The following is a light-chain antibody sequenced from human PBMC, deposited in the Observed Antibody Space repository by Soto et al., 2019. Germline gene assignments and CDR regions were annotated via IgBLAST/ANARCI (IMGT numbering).Light chain of an antibody. J-gene: IGKJ1*01. CDR1: QVIFNY. CDR2: DAS. V-gene: IGKV1-27*01. CDR3: QKYDSAPRT. Sequence: DIELTQSPSSLSASLGDKITITCRASQVIFNYLAWFQQKPGKAPKLLIYDASTLKVGVPSRFSGSRSGTDFTLIISSLQPEDVATYYCQKYDSAPRTFGQGTKV.